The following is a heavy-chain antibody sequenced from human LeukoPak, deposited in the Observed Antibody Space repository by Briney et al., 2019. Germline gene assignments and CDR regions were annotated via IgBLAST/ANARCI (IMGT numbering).Heavy chain of an antibody. Sequence: ASVKVSCKASGYTFTSYGISWVRQAPGQGLEWMGWISAYNGNTNYAQKLQGRVTMTTDTSTSTAYMELRSLRSDDTAVYYCARTVNSCGLNWFDPWGQGTLVTVSS. CDR3: ARTVNSCGLNWFDP. CDR1: GYTFTSYG. V-gene: IGHV1-18*01. D-gene: IGHD5-18*01. J-gene: IGHJ5*02. CDR2: ISAYNGNT.